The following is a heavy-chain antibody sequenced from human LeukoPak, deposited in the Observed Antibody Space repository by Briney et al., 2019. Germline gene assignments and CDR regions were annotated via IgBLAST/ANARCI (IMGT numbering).Heavy chain of an antibody. CDR1: GFAFCGFS. V-gene: IGHV3-48*02. D-gene: IGHD3-10*01. Sequence: GGALRLSCSASGFAFCGFSLGWGRQGPGEGVGGGLYICSSSSTIYYADSVKGRFTISRDNAKNSLYLQMNSLRDEDTAVYYCARRNYYGSGSLGRPFDYWGQGTLVTVSS. J-gene: IGHJ4*02. CDR2: ICSSSSTI. CDR3: ARRNYYGSGSLGRPFDY.